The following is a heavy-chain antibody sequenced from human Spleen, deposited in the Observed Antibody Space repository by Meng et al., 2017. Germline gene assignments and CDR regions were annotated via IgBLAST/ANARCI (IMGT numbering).Heavy chain of an antibody. CDR1: GSSFSSFD. J-gene: IGHJ6*02. V-gene: IGHV3-48*03. Sequence: GGSLRLSCAASGSSFSSFDMKWVRQAPGKGLEWVSYIGRRAIEIHYADSVKGRFTISRDDARNSMYLQMDSLRAEDTAVYYCARDYYGPSSSSVSYYYYGMDLWGQGTTVTVSS. CDR2: IGRRAIEI. CDR3: ARDYYGPSSSSVSYYYYGMDL. D-gene: IGHD2-2*01.